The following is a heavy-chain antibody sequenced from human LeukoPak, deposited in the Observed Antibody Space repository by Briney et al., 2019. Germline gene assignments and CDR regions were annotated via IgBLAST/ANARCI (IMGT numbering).Heavy chain of an antibody. V-gene: IGHV4-34*01. J-gene: IGHJ4*02. D-gene: IGHD2-2*01. Sequence: SETLSLTCAVYGGSFSGYYWSWIRQPPGKGLEWVGEINHSGSTNYNPSLKSRVTISVDTSKNQFSLKLSSVTAADTAVYYCARGYGYCSSTSCSSGMSDYWGQGTLVTVSS. CDR2: INHSGST. CDR1: GGSFSGYY. CDR3: ARGYGYCSSTSCSSGMSDY.